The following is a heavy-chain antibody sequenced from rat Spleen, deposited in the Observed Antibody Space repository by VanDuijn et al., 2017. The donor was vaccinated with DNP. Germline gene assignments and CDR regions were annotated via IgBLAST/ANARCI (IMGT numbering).Heavy chain of an antibody. CDR3: TTGAGSP. V-gene: IGHV5-19*01. Sequence: EVQLVESGGGLVQPGRSLKLSCAASGFTFSNYGMHWIRQAPTKGLEWVASITNSGGSTYYRDSVKGRITISRDNAKSTLYLQMDSLRSEDTATYYCTTGAGSPWGQGTSVTVSS. J-gene: IGHJ4*01. D-gene: IGHD1-4*01. CDR2: ITNSGGST. CDR1: GFTFSNYG.